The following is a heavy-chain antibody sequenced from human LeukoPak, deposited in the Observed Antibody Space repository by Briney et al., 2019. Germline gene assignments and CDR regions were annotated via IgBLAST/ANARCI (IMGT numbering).Heavy chain of an antibody. CDR2: ISSSGSTI. CDR1: GFTFSIYS. CDR3: ARSPGGTLRFLEWLLSGQFDY. J-gene: IGHJ4*02. V-gene: IGHV3-48*04. D-gene: IGHD3-3*01. Sequence: GGSLRLSCAASGFTFSIYSMNWVRQAPGKGLEWVSYISSSGSTIYYADSVKGRFTISRDNAKNSLYLQMNSLRAEDTAVYYCARSPGGTLRFLEWLLSGQFDYWGQGTLVTVSS.